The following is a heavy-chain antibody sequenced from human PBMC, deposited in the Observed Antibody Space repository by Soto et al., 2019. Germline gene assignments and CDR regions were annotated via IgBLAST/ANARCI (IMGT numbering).Heavy chain of an antibody. J-gene: IGHJ5*02. CDR2: ISSSSSTI. D-gene: IGHD3-22*01. V-gene: IGHV3-48*01. CDR1: GFTFSSYS. CDR3: ARDLGYYYDSSLP. Sequence: EVQLVESGGGLVQPGGSLRLSCAASGFTFSSYSMNWVRQAPGKGLEWVSYISSSSSTIYYADSVKGRFTISRDNAKNSLYLQMNSLRAEDTAVYYCARDLGYYYDSSLPWGQGTLVTVSS.